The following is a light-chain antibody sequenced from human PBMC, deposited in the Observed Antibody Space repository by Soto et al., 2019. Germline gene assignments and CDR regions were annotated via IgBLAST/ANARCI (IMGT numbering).Light chain of an antibody. CDR2: DAS. CDR3: QQRNSWPPIT. CDR1: QSVRTY. J-gene: IGKJ5*01. V-gene: IGKV3-11*01. Sequence: EIVLLQSSSTLPGSPRERATPSCWASQSVRTYLAWYQVKPVQAPRLLIYDASSRASGVPARFSGSGSGTDFTLTISSLEPEDFALYYGQQRNSWPPITFGQGTRLEIK.